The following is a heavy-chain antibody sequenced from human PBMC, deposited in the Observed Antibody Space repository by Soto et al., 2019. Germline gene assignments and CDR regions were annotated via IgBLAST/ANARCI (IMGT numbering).Heavy chain of an antibody. CDR3: ARDRSDYGDYLSARWFDP. Sequence: ASVKVSCKASGGTFSSYAISWVRQAPGQGLEWMGGIIPIFGTANYAQKFQGRVTITADESTSTAYMELSSLRSEDTAVYYCARDRSDYGDYLSARWFDPWGQGTLVTVSS. D-gene: IGHD4-17*01. J-gene: IGHJ5*02. CDR1: GGTFSSYA. V-gene: IGHV1-69*13. CDR2: IIPIFGTA.